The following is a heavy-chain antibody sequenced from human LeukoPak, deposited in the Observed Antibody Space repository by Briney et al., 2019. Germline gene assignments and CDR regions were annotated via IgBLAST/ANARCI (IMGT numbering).Heavy chain of an antibody. D-gene: IGHD3-3*01. CDR1: GGSISSGGYY. J-gene: IGHJ3*02. CDR2: IYYSGST. Sequence: SETLSLTCTVSGGSISSGGYYWSWIRQHPGKGLEWIGYIYYSGSTYYNPSLKSRATISVDTSKNQFSLKLSSVTAADTAVYYCARSPGVLRFLEWLSKPDAFDIWGQGTMVTVSS. V-gene: IGHV4-31*03. CDR3: ARSPGVLRFLEWLSKPDAFDI.